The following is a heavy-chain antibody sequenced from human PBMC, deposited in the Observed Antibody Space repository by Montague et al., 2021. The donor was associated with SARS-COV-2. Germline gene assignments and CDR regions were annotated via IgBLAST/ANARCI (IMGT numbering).Heavy chain of an antibody. CDR1: GGSISSSSYY. CDR3: GEKVGAADY. Sequence: SETLSLTCTVSGGSISSSSYYWGWIRQPPGKGLEWIGSIYYSGSTYYNPSLKSRVTISVDTSKNQFSLKLSAVTAADTAVYYWGEKVGAADYWGQGTLVTVSS. V-gene: IGHV4-39*01. D-gene: IGHD1-26*01. J-gene: IGHJ4*02. CDR2: IYYSGST.